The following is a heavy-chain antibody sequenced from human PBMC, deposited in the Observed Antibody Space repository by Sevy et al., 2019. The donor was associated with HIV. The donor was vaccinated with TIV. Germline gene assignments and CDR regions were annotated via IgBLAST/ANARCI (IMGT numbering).Heavy chain of an antibody. V-gene: IGHV3-30*04. CDR1: GFTFDNYA. D-gene: IGHD5-18*01. Sequence: GGSLRLSCVVSGFTFDNYAMHWVRQAPGKGLEWVALISYSGRDKYRAYSVKGRFTISRDNSRNTLYLQMNSLRKEDTALYYCARSSAASITMDTGGLDFWGQGTLVTVSS. J-gene: IGHJ4*02. CDR2: ISYSGRDK. CDR3: ARSSAASITMDTGGLDF.